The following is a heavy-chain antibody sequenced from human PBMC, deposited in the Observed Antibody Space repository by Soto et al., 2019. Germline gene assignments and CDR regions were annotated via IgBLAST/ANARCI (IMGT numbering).Heavy chain of an antibody. CDR2: ISSSYYI. D-gene: IGHD2-21*01. V-gene: IGHV3-21*01. J-gene: IGHJ4*02. Sequence: GGSLRLSCAASGFTFSSYTMKWVRQAPGKGLEWVASISSSYYIKYADSVKGRFTISRDNAKNSLYLQMNSLRAEDTAVYYCARGDVVVLNATSTFDYWGQGTLVTVSS. CDR1: GFTFSSYT. CDR3: ARGDVVVLNATSTFDY.